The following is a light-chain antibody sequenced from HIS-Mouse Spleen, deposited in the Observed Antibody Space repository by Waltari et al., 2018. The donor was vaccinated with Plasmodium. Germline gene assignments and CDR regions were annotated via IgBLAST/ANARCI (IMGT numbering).Light chain of an antibody. CDR3: YSTDSSGNHRV. CDR2: EDS. Sequence: SYELTQPPPVSVSPGHPARITVSVDALPKKNAYWYQQKSGQAPVLVIYEDSKRPPGIPERFSGSSSGTMATLTISGAQVEDEADYYCYSTDSSGNHRVFGGGTKLTVL. V-gene: IGLV3-10*01. J-gene: IGLJ3*02. CDR1: ALPKKN.